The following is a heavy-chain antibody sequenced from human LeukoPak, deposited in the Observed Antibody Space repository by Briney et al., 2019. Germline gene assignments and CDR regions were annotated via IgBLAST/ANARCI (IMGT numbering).Heavy chain of an antibody. CDR1: GFTFSNSA. V-gene: IGHV3-23*01. CDR3: ARADTSGYIYYFDY. Sequence: GGSLRLSCAASGFTFSNSAMSWVRQAPGKGLEWVSSVSGSGGSTYYADSVKGRFTISRDNSKNTLYLQVNSLRAEDTDVYYCARADTSGYIYYFDYWGQGTLVTVSS. J-gene: IGHJ4*02. D-gene: IGHD3-22*01. CDR2: VSGSGGST.